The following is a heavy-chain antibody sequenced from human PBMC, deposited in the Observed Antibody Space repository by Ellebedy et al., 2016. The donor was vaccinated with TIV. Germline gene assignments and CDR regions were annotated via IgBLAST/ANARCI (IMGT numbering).Heavy chain of an antibody. V-gene: IGHV3-13*01. CDR1: GFTFSSYD. J-gene: IGHJ2*01. D-gene: IGHD2-21*02. Sequence: GESLKISCAASGFTFSSYDMHWVRQATGKGLEWVSAIGTAGDTYYPGSVKGRFTISRENAKNSLYLQMNSLRAGDTAVYYCARQEGPSTDAYFDLWGRGTLVTVSS. CDR3: ARQEGPSTDAYFDL. CDR2: IGTAGDT.